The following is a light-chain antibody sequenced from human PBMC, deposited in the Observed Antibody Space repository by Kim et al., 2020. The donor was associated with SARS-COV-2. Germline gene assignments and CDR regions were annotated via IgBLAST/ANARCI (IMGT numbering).Light chain of an antibody. CDR1: QGISHY. CDR3: LQYNSYPPT. V-gene: IGKV1-16*01. J-gene: IGKJ5*01. Sequence: DIQMTQSPSSLSASVGDRVTITCRASQGISHYLAWFQQTPGKAPKSLIYAASNLQSGVSSRFSGSGSGTDFTLTISSQQPEDVATYYCLQYNSYPPTFGQGTRLEIK. CDR2: AAS.